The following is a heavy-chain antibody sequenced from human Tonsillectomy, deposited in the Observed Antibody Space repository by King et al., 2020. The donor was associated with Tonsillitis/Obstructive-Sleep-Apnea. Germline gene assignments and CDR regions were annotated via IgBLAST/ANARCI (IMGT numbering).Heavy chain of an antibody. V-gene: IGHV5-51*01. CDR2: IYPGDSDS. CDR1: AYNFSTYW. Sequence: VQLVESGAEVKKPGESLKISCEGSAYNFSTYWIGWVRQVPGKGLEWMGNIYPGDSDSRYNPSFRGQVTISADKSINTAYLQWISLKASDTAMYYCARRRQLDDSFDSWGQGTLITVSS. J-gene: IGHJ4*02. D-gene: IGHD6-6*01. CDR3: ARRRQLDDSFDS.